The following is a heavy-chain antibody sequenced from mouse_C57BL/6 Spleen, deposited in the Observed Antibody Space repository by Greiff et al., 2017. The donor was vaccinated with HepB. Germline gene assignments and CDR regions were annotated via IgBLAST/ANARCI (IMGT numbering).Heavy chain of an antibody. J-gene: IGHJ1*03. CDR2: IYIGNGYT. Sequence: VQLQQSGAELVRPGSSVKMSCKTSGYTFTSYGINWVKQRPGQGLEWIGYIYIGNGYTEYNEKFKGKATLTSDTSSSTAYMQLSSLTSEDSAIYFCAPIYYYGSSPLGYFDVWGTGTTVTVSS. V-gene: IGHV1-58*01. D-gene: IGHD1-1*01. CDR3: APIYYYGSSPLGYFDV. CDR1: GYTFTSYG.